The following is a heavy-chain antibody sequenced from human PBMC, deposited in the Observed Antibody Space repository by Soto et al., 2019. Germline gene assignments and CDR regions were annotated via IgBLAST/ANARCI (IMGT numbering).Heavy chain of an antibody. Sequence: EVQLLESGGGLVQPGGSLRLSCAASGFTFKTYSMNWVRQAPGKGLEWVSYISTGSNSIYYADSVKGRFTVSRDNAKNSLVLQMNSLRDEDTAVYFCARAKDIGSYSPLDYWGRGTQVSVSS. J-gene: IGHJ4*02. D-gene: IGHD1-26*01. CDR3: ARAKDIGSYSPLDY. CDR1: GFTFKTYS. CDR2: ISTGSNSI. V-gene: IGHV3-48*02.